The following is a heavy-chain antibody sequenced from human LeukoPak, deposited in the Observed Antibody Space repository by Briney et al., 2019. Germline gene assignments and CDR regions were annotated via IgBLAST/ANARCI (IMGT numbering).Heavy chain of an antibody. Sequence: VASVKVSCKASGYTFTSYGISWVRQAPGQGLEWMGWISAYNGNTNYAQKFQGRVTITADKSTSTAYMELSSLRSEDTAVYYCATNRWYYDSSGYYYYYYYMDVWGKGTTVTVSS. CDR2: ISAYNGNT. J-gene: IGHJ6*03. CDR1: GYTFTSYG. CDR3: ATNRWYYDSSGYYYYYYYMDV. V-gene: IGHV1-18*01. D-gene: IGHD3-22*01.